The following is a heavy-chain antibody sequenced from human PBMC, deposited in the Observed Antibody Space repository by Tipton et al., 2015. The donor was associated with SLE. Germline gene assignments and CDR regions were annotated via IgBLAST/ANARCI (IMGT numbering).Heavy chain of an antibody. V-gene: IGHV4-39*07. CDR1: GGSITSPSYY. CDR3: ATHGAWGYYYYYGMDV. CDR2: IYYTGST. Sequence: LRLSCTVSGGSITSPSYYWGWIRQPPGKGLEWLGTIYYTGSTYYNPSLKSRVTVSLDTSKNQFSLKLSSVTAADTAVYYCATHGAWGYYYYYGMDVWGQGTTVTVSS. J-gene: IGHJ6*02. D-gene: IGHD1-26*01.